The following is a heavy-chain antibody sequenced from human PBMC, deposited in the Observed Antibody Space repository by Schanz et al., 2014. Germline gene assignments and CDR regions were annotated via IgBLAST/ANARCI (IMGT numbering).Heavy chain of an antibody. CDR2: INPSGGST. Sequence: QVQLVQSGAEVKKPGASVKVSCKASGYTFTSYGITWVRQAPGQGLEWMGIINPSGGSTSYAQKFQGRVTMTRDTSTSTVCMELSSLRSEDTAVYYCARDGEAAAGCDYWGQGTLVTVSS. D-gene: IGHD6-13*01. CDR1: GYTFTSYG. J-gene: IGHJ4*02. V-gene: IGHV1-46*03. CDR3: ARDGEAAAGCDY.